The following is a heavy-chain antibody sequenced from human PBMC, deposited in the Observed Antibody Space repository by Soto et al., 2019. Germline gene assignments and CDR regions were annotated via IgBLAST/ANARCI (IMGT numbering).Heavy chain of an antibody. CDR1: GYTFTTYG. CDR3: ARDRSIKAAVLGH. J-gene: IGHJ4*02. D-gene: IGHD6-13*01. V-gene: IGHV1-18*01. CDR2: ISVYNGNT. Sequence: ASVKVPCKASGYTFTTYGISWVRQAPGQGLEWMGWISVYNGNTNYAQKFQGRVTMTTDTSTSTAYMELRTLRSDDTAVYYCARDRSIKAAVLGHWGQGTMVTVYS.